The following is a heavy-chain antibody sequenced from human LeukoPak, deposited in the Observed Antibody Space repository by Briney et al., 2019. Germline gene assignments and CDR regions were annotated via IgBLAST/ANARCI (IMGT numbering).Heavy chain of an antibody. D-gene: IGHD6-19*01. V-gene: IGHV3-30*18. Sequence: GGSLRLSCAASGFTFSSYGMHWVRQAPGKGLEWVAVISYDGSNKYYADSVKGRFTISRDNSKNTLYLQMNSLRAEDTAVYYCAKDATWTSGWYYFDYWGQGTLVAVSS. J-gene: IGHJ4*02. CDR1: GFTFSSYG. CDR2: ISYDGSNK. CDR3: AKDATWTSGWYYFDY.